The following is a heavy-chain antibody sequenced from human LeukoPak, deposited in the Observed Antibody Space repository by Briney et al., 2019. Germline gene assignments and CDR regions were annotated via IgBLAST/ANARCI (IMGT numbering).Heavy chain of an antibody. V-gene: IGHV1-2*02. CDR3: ARPRGGSYYDY. CDR2: INPNSGGT. Sequence: ASVKVSCKTSGYIFTGYYMHWVRQAPGQGLEWMGWINPNSGGTNYAQKFQGRVTMTRDTSISTAYMELSRLRSDDTAVYYCARPRGGSYYDYWGQGTLVTVSS. CDR1: GYIFTGYY. D-gene: IGHD1-26*01. J-gene: IGHJ4*02.